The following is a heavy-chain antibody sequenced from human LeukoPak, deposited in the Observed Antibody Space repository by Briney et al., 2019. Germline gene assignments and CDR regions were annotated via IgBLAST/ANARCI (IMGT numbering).Heavy chain of an antibody. CDR2: IIPIFGTA. CDR1: GGTFVSYV. D-gene: IGHD5-18*01. Sequence: SVKVSCKASGGTFVSYVISWVRQAPGQGLDWMGGIIPIFGTAHYAQKFQGRLTITADESTSTVYMEMSSLRSEDTAMYYCAKEGDTALVTGYFDLWGRGTLVTVAA. V-gene: IGHV1-69*13. CDR3: AKEGDTALVTGYFDL. J-gene: IGHJ2*01.